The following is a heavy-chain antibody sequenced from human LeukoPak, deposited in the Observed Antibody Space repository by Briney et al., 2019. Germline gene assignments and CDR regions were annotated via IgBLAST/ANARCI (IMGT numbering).Heavy chain of an antibody. Sequence: GGSLRLSCAASGFTFSSYAMHWVRQAPGKGLEWVAVISCDGSNKYYADSVKGRLTISRDNSKNTLYLQMNSLRAEDTAVYYCAKINAINWNYGGWFDPWGQGTLVTVSP. CDR2: ISCDGSNK. V-gene: IGHV3-30-3*02. D-gene: IGHD1-7*01. J-gene: IGHJ5*02. CDR3: AKINAINWNYGGWFDP. CDR1: GFTFSSYA.